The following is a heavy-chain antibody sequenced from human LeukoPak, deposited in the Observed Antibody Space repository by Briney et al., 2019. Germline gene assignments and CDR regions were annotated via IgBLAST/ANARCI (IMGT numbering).Heavy chain of an antibody. CDR1: LYTFTSYS. V-gene: IGHV1-18*01. Sequence: ASVKDSCKASLYTFTSYSISSVRQAPGQGREWMGWISAYNGNTNNTQKLQGRVTMTTETSTSTAYMELRSLRSDDTAVYYCARDTGYGDQKVHFDYWGEGTLVTVSS. D-gene: IGHD4-17*01. CDR3: ARDTGYGDQKVHFDY. CDR2: ISAYNGNT. J-gene: IGHJ4*02.